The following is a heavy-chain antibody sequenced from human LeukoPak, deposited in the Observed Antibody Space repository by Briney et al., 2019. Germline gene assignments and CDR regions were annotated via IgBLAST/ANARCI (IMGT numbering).Heavy chain of an antibody. Sequence: PSETLSLTCTVSGGSISSYYWSWIRQPPGKGLEWIGYIYYSGSTNYNPSLKSRVTISVDTSKNQFSLKLSSVTAADTAVYYCAREVIVVVVAANSEYYFDYWGQGTLVTVSS. J-gene: IGHJ4*02. CDR1: GGSISSYY. CDR2: IYYSGST. D-gene: IGHD2-15*01. V-gene: IGHV4-59*12. CDR3: AREVIVVVVAANSEYYFDY.